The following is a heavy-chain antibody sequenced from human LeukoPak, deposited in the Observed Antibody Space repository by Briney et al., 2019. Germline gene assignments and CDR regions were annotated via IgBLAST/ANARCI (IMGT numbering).Heavy chain of an antibody. Sequence: GASVKVSCKASGYTFTSYYMHWVRQAPGQGLEWMGIINPSGGSTSYAQKFQGRVTMTRDTSTSTVYMDLSSLRSEDTAVYYCASDSGSYRYLESFDYWGKGTLVTVSS. J-gene: IGHJ4*02. V-gene: IGHV1-46*01. CDR1: GYTFTSYY. D-gene: IGHD1-26*01. CDR2: INPSGGST. CDR3: ASDSGSYRYLESFDY.